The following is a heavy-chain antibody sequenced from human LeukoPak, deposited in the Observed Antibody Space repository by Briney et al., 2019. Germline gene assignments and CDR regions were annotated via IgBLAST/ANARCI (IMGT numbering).Heavy chain of an antibody. CDR1: GFTFSSYA. D-gene: IGHD5-12*01. CDR3: AKAPNSGYDYVLDY. CDR2: ISGSGGST. Sequence: GGSLRLSCAASGFTFSSYAMSWVRQAPGKGLEWVSAISGSGGSTYYADSVKGRFTVSRDNSKNTLYLQMNSLRAEDTAVYYCAKAPNSGYDYVLDYWGQGTLVTVSS. J-gene: IGHJ4*02. V-gene: IGHV3-23*01.